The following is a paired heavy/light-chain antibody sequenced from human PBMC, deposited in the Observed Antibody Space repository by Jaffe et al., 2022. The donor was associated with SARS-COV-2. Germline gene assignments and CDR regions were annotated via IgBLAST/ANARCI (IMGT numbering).Heavy chain of an antibody. Sequence: QVQLVESGGGVVRPGRPLTLSCAASGFTFTDYGMHWVRQAPGKGLEWVALIWSNGTNKFYADSVKGRFTISRDNSKNTLYLQMNSLRVEDTAVYYCARDPNEYNSAYYGDAFDVWGQGTMVTVPS. V-gene: IGHV3-33*01. J-gene: IGHJ3*01. D-gene: IGHD3-22*01. CDR1: GFTFTDYG. CDR3: ARDPNEYNSAYYGDAFDV. CDR2: IWSNGTNK.
Light chain of an antibody. CDR2: STT. V-gene: IGLV8-61*01. CDR3: VVYMGRGTWV. J-gene: IGLJ2*01. CDR1: SGSVSTHHF. Sequence: QTVVTQEPSISVSPGGTVTLTCGLISGSVSTHHFPSWYRQTPGQAPRTVIYSTTTRSFGVPDRFSGSILGNKAALTITGAQAHDESDYYCVVYMGRGTWVFGGGTKLTVL.